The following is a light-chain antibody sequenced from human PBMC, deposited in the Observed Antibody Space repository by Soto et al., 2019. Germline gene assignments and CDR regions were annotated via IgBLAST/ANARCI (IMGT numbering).Light chain of an antibody. Sequence: DIVMTQSPDSLAVSLGERATINCKSSQSVLLSSNNKNYVAWYQKKPGQPPRLLISWASTRESGVPDRFSGSGSATDFTLTISSLQAEDVAVYYCQQYYGTLYTFAQGTKLEI. CDR1: QSVLLSSNNKNY. CDR3: QQYYGTLYT. CDR2: WAS. V-gene: IGKV4-1*01. J-gene: IGKJ2*01.